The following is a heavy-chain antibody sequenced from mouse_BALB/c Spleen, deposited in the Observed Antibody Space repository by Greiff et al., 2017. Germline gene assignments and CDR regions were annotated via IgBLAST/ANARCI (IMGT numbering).Heavy chain of an antibody. CDR2: INPSNGRT. Sequence: VQLQQPGAELVKPGASVKLSCKASGYTFTSYWMHWVKQRPGQGLEWIGEINPSNGRTNYNEKFKSKATLTVDKSSSTAYMQLSSLTSEDSAVYYCARSEYGKYGYWGQGTTLTVSS. CDR1: GYTFTSYW. D-gene: IGHD2-10*02. J-gene: IGHJ2*01. V-gene: IGHV1S81*02. CDR3: ARSEYGKYGY.